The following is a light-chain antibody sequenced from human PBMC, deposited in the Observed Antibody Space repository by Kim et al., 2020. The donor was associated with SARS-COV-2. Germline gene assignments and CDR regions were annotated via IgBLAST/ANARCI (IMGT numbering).Light chain of an antibody. CDR3: QAWDRSTAV. V-gene: IGLV3-1*01. CDR1: KLEIPY. J-gene: IGLJ3*02. Sequence: VSPGQTAIITCSGNKLEIPYVCWFQQRPGQSPVALIYQDNRRPAGIPERFSASNSGNTATLTISGTQPLDEADYYCQAWDRSTAVFGGGTQLTVL. CDR2: QDN.